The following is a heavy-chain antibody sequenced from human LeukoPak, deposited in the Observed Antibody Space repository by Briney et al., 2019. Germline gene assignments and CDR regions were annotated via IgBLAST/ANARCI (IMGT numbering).Heavy chain of an antibody. J-gene: IGHJ6*03. D-gene: IGHD2-2*01. V-gene: IGHV1-2*02. Sequence: ASVKVSCKASGYTFTGYYMHWVRQAPGQGLEWMGWINPNSGGTNYAQKFQGRVTMTRDTSLSTAYMELSRLRSDDTAVYYCARVASSTSCYAGNCFYYYYYYMDVWGKGTTVTVSS. CDR1: GYTFTGYY. CDR2: INPNSGGT. CDR3: ARVASSTSCYAGNCFYYYYYYMDV.